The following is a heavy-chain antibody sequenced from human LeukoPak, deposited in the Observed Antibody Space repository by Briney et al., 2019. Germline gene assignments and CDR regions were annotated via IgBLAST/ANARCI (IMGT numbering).Heavy chain of an antibody. Sequence: SETLSLTCTVSGGSISSYYWSWIRQPPGKGLEWIGYIYYSGSTNYNPSLKSRVTISVDTSKNQFSLKLSSVTAADTAVYCCARAGSGSYVGGNWFDPWGQGTLVTVSS. V-gene: IGHV4-59*01. CDR2: IYYSGST. CDR3: ARAGSGSYVGGNWFDP. D-gene: IGHD3-10*01. CDR1: GGSISSYY. J-gene: IGHJ5*02.